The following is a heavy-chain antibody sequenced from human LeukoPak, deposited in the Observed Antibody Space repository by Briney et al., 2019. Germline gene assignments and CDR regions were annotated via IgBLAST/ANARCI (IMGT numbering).Heavy chain of an antibody. CDR2: INHSGST. J-gene: IGHJ5*01. Sequence: PSESLSLTCAVYGGSFSGYYRSWIRQPPGKGLEWIGEINHSGSTNYNPSLKSRVTISVDTSKNQFSLKLSSVTAADTAVYYCARGGGSLRGAINWFDSWGQGTLVTVSS. D-gene: IGHD3-10*01. V-gene: IGHV4-34*01. CDR1: GGSFSGYY. CDR3: ARGGGSLRGAINWFDS.